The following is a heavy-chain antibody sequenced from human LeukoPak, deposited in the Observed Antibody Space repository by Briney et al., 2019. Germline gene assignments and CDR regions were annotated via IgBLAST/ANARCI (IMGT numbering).Heavy chain of an antibody. V-gene: IGHV3-30*02. CDR1: GFTFSSHW. CDR2: IRYDGSNK. D-gene: IGHD3-10*01. CDR3: GRARGPRACFAP. Sequence: GGSLRLSCAASGFTFSSHWMHWVRQAPGKGLEWVAFIRYDGSNKYYADSVKGRFTISRDNSKNTLYLQMNSLRAEDTAVYYCGRARGPRACFAPWGRETLVTVSS. J-gene: IGHJ5*02.